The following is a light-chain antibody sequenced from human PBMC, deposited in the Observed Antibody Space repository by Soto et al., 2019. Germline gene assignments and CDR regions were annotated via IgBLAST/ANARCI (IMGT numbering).Light chain of an antibody. V-gene: IGLV2-8*01. CDR2: EVS. CDR3: SSYAGSNYVV. CDR1: SSDVGGYHY. J-gene: IGLJ2*01. Sequence: QSALTQPPSASGSPGQSVTISCTGTSSDVGGYHYVSWYQQHPGKAPKLMIYEVSKRPSGVPDRISGSKTGNTAALTVSGLPAEDEADYYCSSYAGSNYVVFGGGTKLTVL.